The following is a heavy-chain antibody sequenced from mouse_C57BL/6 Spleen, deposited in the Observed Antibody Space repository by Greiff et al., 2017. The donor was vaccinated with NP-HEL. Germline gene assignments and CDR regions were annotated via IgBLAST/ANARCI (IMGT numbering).Heavy chain of an antibody. J-gene: IGHJ1*03. CDR2: IYPGGGYT. V-gene: IGHV1-63*01. D-gene: IGHD1-1*01. CDR1: GYTFTNYW. Sequence: VQLQQSGAELVRPGTSVKMSCKASGYTFTNYWIGWAKQRPGHGLEWIGDIYPGGGYTNYNEKFKGKATLTADKSSSTAYMQFSSLTSEDSAIYYCAREIYYYGSSYRYFDVWGTGTTVTVSS. CDR3: AREIYYYGSSYRYFDV.